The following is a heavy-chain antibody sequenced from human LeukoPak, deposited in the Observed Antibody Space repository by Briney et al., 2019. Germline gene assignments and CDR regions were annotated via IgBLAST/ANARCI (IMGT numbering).Heavy chain of an antibody. CDR2: ISSSSSYI. Sequence: GGSLRLSCAASGFTFSSYSMNWVRQAPGKGLEWVSSISSSSSYIYYADSVKGRFTISRDNAKNSLYLQMNSLRAEDTAVYYCARDEIVVVTAIGYYGMDVWGQRTTVTVSS. V-gene: IGHV3-21*01. CDR3: ARDEIVVVTAIGYYGMDV. CDR1: GFTFSSYS. D-gene: IGHD2-21*02. J-gene: IGHJ6*02.